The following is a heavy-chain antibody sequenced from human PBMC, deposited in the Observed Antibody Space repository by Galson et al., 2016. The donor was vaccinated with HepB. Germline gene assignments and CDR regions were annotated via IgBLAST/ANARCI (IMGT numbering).Heavy chain of an antibody. CDR1: GFTFSIYD. V-gene: IGHV3-13*01. J-gene: IGHJ6*04. CDR3: ARDGGYSGYDAYGLDV. Sequence: SLRPSCAASGFTFSIYDMHWVRQAPGSGLEWVSVIGTAGNTYYAASVKGRFTISRGDAKNSLFLQMNSLTVGDTAVYYCARDGGYSGYDAYGLDVWGKGTTVTVSS. CDR2: IGTAGNT. D-gene: IGHD5-12*01.